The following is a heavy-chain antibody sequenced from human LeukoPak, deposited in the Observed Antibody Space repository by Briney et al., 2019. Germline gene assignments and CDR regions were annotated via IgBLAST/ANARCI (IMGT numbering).Heavy chain of an antibody. CDR2: ISSNGNTI. CDR1: GLTFGSYE. CDR3: TREQWFGELWGFDP. Sequence: GGSLRLSCAASGLTFGSYEMNWVRQAPGKGLEWVSYISSNGNTIYYADSVKGRFTIPRDNAKNSLYLQMNSLRAEDTALYYCTREQWFGELWGFDPWGQGTLVTVSS. J-gene: IGHJ5*02. V-gene: IGHV3-48*03. D-gene: IGHD3-10*01.